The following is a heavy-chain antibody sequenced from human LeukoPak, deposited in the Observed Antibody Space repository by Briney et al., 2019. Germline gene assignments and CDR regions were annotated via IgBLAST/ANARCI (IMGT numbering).Heavy chain of an antibody. CDR3: ARGNRLYTSSWSSLPFDI. J-gene: IGHJ3*02. Sequence: ASVKVSCKASGYTFASYDINWVRQATGQGLEWMGWINPISGYTGFAQKFRGRVAMTRNTSISTAYMDLSSLRSEDTAVYYCARGNRLYTSSWSSLPFDIWGQGTMVTVSS. D-gene: IGHD6-13*01. CDR2: INPISGYT. CDR1: GYTFASYD. V-gene: IGHV1-8*01.